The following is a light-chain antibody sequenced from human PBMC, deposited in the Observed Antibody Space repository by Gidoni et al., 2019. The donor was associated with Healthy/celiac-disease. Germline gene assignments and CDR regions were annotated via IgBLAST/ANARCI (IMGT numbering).Light chain of an antibody. V-gene: IGKV3-15*01. CDR1: QRVSSN. CDR3: QQYNNWPPIT. Sequence: EIVMPQSPATLSVSPGERATLSCRASQRVSSNLAWYQQKPGQAPRLLIYGASTRATGIPARFRGSGSGTEFTLTISSRQSEDFAVYYCQQYNNWPPITFXQXTRLEIK. J-gene: IGKJ5*01. CDR2: GAS.